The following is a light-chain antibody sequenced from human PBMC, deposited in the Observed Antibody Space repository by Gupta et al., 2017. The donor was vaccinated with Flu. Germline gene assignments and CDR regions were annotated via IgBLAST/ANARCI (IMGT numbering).Light chain of an antibody. Sequence: SVTISCTGTSSDVGGHNYVSWYQHHPGKAPKLIIYDVSKWPSGVPDRFSGSKSGNTASLTISGLQAEDEADYYCCSYAGSSTYVFGAGTKVTVL. J-gene: IGLJ1*01. CDR2: DVS. CDR3: CSYAGSSTYV. V-gene: IGLV2-11*01. CDR1: SSDVGGHNY.